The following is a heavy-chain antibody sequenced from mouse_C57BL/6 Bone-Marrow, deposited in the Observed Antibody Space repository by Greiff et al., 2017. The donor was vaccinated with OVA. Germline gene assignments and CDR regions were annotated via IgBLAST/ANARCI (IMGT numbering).Heavy chain of an antibody. CDR2: IRNKANNHAT. D-gene: IGHD1-1*02. J-gene: IGHJ3*01. Sequence: DVMLVESGGGLVQPGGSMKLSCAASGFTFSDAWMDWVRQSPENGLEWVAEIRNKANNHATYYAESVKGRFTISRDDSKSSVYLQMNSLRAEDTGIYYCTRGVAWFAYWGQGTLVTVSA. CDR3: TRGVAWFAY. V-gene: IGHV6-6*01. CDR1: GFTFSDAW.